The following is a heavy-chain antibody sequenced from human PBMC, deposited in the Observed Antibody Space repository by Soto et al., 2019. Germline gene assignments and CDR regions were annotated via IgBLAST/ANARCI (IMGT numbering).Heavy chain of an antibody. J-gene: IGHJ4*02. CDR1: GGSVSSGGSY. CDR3: ARTLHYGDYGDFDY. Sequence: TLSLTCTVSGGSVSSGGSYWSWIRRHPGEGLGWIGYIYYTGKTYYNPSLKSRVTISVDTSKNQFSLKLSSVTAADTAVYYCARTLHYGDYGDFDYWGQGTLVTVSS. V-gene: IGHV4-31*03. D-gene: IGHD4-17*01. CDR2: IYYTGKT.